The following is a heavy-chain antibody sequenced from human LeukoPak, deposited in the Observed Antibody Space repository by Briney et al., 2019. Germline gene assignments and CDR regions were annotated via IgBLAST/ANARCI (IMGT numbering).Heavy chain of an antibody. D-gene: IGHD6-19*01. CDR1: GGSISSGGYS. CDR2: IYHSGST. V-gene: IGHV4-30-2*01. Sequence: SETLSLTCAVSGGSISSGGYSWSWIRQPPGKGLEWIGYIYHSGSTYYNPSLKSRVTISVDRSKNQFSLKLSSVTAADTAVYYCARGIAVAGTPYYGMDVWGQGTTVTVSS. CDR3: ARGIAVAGTPYYGMDV. J-gene: IGHJ6*02.